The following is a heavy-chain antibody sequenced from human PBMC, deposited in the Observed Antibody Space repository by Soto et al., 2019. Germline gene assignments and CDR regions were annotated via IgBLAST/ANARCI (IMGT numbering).Heavy chain of an antibody. Sequence: QLQLQESGSGLVKPSQTLSLTCAVSGGSTSSGGYSWSWLRQPPGKGLEWIGYISHSGSTYYNPSLRSRVTISVDTAKNQFSLRLSSVTAADTALYSCARGGLLPGRWGQGTLVTVSS. CDR2: ISHSGST. J-gene: IGHJ4*02. CDR1: GGSTSSGGYS. CDR3: ARGGLLPGR. V-gene: IGHV4-30-2*01. D-gene: IGHD6-19*01.